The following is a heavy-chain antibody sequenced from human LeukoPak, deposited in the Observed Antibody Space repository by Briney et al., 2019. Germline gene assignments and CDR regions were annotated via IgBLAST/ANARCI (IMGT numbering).Heavy chain of an antibody. CDR3: ARGVYCSGGNCYLPLDS. CDR2: INHSGST. Sequence: SETLSLTCAVYGGSFSGYYRSWIRQPPGKGLEWIGEINHSGSTNYSPSLQSRVTISVDTSKNQFSLKLSSVTAADTAVYYCARGVYCSGGNCYLPLDSWGQGTLVTVSS. J-gene: IGHJ4*02. CDR1: GGSFSGYY. D-gene: IGHD2-15*01. V-gene: IGHV4-34*01.